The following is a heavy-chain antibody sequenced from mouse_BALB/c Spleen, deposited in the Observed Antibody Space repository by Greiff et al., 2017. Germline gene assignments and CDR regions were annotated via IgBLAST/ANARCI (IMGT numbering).Heavy chain of an antibody. Sequence: EVKLVESGGGLVQPGGSLKLSCAASGFTFSSYGMSWVRQTPDKRLELVATINSNGGSTYYPDSVKGRFTISRDNAKNTLYLQMSSLKSEDTAMYYCARGGYGNYGGYFDVWGAGTTVTVSS. V-gene: IGHV5-6-3*01. D-gene: IGHD2-10*02. CDR3: ARGGYGNYGGYFDV. CDR1: GFTFSSYG. J-gene: IGHJ1*01. CDR2: INSNGGST.